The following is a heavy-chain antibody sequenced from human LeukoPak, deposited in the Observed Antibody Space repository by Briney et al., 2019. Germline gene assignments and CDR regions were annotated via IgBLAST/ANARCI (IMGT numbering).Heavy chain of an antibody. Sequence: PGGSLRLSRAASGFTFSDSHMAWIRQAPGKGLEWVSYISSSGRTTYYADSVKGRVTISRDHAKNSLYLQMNRLRAEDTVMYYCARDRPGTVTTFDYGGEGTLVTVSS. J-gene: IGHJ4*02. V-gene: IGHV3-11*04. D-gene: IGHD4-11*01. CDR2: ISSSGRTT. CDR1: GFTFSDSH. CDR3: ARDRPGTVTTFDY.